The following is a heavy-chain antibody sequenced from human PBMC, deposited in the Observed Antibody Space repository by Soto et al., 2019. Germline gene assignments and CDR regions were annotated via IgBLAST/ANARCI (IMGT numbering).Heavy chain of an antibody. V-gene: IGHV1-69*05. D-gene: IGHD2-21*02. CDR2: IIPIFGTT. J-gene: IGHJ4*02. CDR1: GGTFSSYA. CDR3: TLSDCVGDCFSFDY. Sequence: ASVKVSCKASGGTFSSYAISWVGQAPGQGLEWMGGIIPIFGTTNYAQKFQGRITMTTDTPTSTAYMELSRLRSDDTAVYYCTLSDCVGDCFSFDYWGQGTLVTVSS.